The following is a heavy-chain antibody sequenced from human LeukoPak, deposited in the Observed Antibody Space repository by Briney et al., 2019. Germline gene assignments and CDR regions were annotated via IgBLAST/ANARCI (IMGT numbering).Heavy chain of an antibody. CDR2: ISAYNGNT. V-gene: IGHV1-18*01. CDR1: GYSFTSYG. D-gene: IGHD6-13*01. Sequence: GESLKISCKGSGYSFTSYGISWVRQAPGQGLEWMGWISAYNGNTNYAQKLQGRVTMTTDTSTSTAYMELRSLRSDDTAVYYCASQGGGIAAAGTYDYYYYGMDVWGQGTTVTVSS. J-gene: IGHJ6*02. CDR3: ASQGGGIAAAGTYDYYYYGMDV.